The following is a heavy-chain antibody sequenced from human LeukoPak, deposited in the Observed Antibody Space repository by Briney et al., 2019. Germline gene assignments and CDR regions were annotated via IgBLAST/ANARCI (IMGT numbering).Heavy chain of an antibody. D-gene: IGHD5/OR15-5a*01. Sequence: PGGSLRLSCAASGFTFSSYGMHWVRQAPGKGLEWVAFIRYDGSNKYYADSVKGRFTISRDNSKNTLYLQMNSLRAEDTAVYYCAKDRGRRYSGNYYYMDVWGKGTTVTISS. CDR3: AKDRGRRYSGNYYYMDV. CDR2: IRYDGSNK. J-gene: IGHJ6*03. CDR1: GFTFSSYG. V-gene: IGHV3-30*02.